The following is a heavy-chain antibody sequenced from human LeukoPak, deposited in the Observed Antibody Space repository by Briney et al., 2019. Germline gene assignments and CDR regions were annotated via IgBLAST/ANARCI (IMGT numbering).Heavy chain of an antibody. CDR1: GGSISSGDYY. Sequence: SETLSLTCTVSGGSISSGDYYWSWIRQPPGKGLEWIGYIYYSGSTYYNPSLKSRVTISVDTSKNQFSLKLSSVTAADTAVYYCAREPGYYHDSSGETDAFDIWGQGTMVTVSS. J-gene: IGHJ3*02. CDR3: AREPGYYHDSSGETDAFDI. CDR2: IYYSGST. D-gene: IGHD3-22*01. V-gene: IGHV4-30-4*08.